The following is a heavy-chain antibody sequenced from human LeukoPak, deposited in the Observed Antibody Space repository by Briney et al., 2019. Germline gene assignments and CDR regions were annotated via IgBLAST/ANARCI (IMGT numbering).Heavy chain of an antibody. CDR2: INPSGGST. CDR1: GYTFTRYF. Sequence: GASVKVSCKASGYTFTRYFIHWVRQAPGQGLEWMGIINPSGGSTNYAQKFQGRVTMTRDTSTSTVYMELSSLRSEDTAVYYCARGSYSNYDYWGQGTLVTVSA. CDR3: ARGSYSNYDY. V-gene: IGHV1-46*01. J-gene: IGHJ4*02. D-gene: IGHD4-11*01.